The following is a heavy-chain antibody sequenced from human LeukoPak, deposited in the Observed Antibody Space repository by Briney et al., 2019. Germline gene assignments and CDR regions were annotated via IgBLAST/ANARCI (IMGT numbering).Heavy chain of an antibody. J-gene: IGHJ4*02. CDR1: GFTFSSYA. V-gene: IGHV3-23*01. Sequence: GGSLRLSCAASGFTFSSYAMSWVRQAPGKGLEWVSAISGSGGSTYYADSVKGRLTISRDNSKNTLYLQMNSLRAEDTAVYYCAKGYYYDSSGYYNSYHFDYWGQGTLVTVSS. CDR3: AKGYYYDSSGYYNSYHFDY. D-gene: IGHD3-22*01. CDR2: ISGSGGST.